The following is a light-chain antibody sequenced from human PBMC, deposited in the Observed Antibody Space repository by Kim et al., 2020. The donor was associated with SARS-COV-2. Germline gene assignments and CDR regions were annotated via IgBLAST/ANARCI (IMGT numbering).Light chain of an antibody. J-gene: IGLJ3*02. CDR1: SSDVGGYNY. CDR3: SSYAGSSSLL. CDR2: AVS. Sequence: GQSVTISCTGTSSDVGGYNYVSWYQLRPDKAPKLMIYAVSERPSGVPDRFSDSKSGNTAFLTISGLQAEDEGDYYCSSYAGSSSLLFGGGTKVTVL. V-gene: IGLV2-11*01.